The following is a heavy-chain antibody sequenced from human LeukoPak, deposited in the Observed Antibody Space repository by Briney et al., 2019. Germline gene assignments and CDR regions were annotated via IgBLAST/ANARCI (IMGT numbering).Heavy chain of an antibody. Sequence: SETLSLTCTVSGGSISSGSYYWSWIRQPAGKGLEWIGRIYTSGSTNYNPSLKSRVTISVDTSKNQFSLKLSSVTAADTAVYYCARQYYDILTGYRNWFDPWGQGTLVTVSS. CDR3: ARQYYDILTGYRNWFDP. D-gene: IGHD3-9*01. J-gene: IGHJ5*02. CDR1: GGSISSGSYY. CDR2: IYTSGST. V-gene: IGHV4-61*02.